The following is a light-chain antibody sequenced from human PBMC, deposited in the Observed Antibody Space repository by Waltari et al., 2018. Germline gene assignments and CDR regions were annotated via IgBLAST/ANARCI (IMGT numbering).Light chain of an antibody. CDR1: LSDIGHYGH. Sequence: QSVLPQPASVSGSPGQSLTVSCWGTLSDIGHYGHSSWYQQPPGRAPQLIIYEVTNRPSGVSSRFSGSKSGNTASLTISGLQAEDEADYYCSSFSSSSTPYVFGSGTKVTVL. CDR3: SSFSSSSTPYV. J-gene: IGLJ1*01. V-gene: IGLV2-14*03. CDR2: EVT.